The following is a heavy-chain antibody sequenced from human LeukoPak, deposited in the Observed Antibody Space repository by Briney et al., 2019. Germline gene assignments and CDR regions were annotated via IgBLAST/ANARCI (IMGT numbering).Heavy chain of an antibody. CDR1: GYTFTGYY. J-gene: IGHJ4*02. CDR2: IDPNSGGT. D-gene: IGHD3-22*01. CDR3: AKSGYNYDSNAYPFIDY. Sequence: ASVKVSCKASGYTFTGYYMHWVRQAPGQGLEWMGWIDPNSGGTNYAQKFQGRVTMTRDTSISTAYMELSSLRAEDTAVYYCAKSGYNYDSNAYPFIDYWGQGTLVTVSS. V-gene: IGHV1-2*02.